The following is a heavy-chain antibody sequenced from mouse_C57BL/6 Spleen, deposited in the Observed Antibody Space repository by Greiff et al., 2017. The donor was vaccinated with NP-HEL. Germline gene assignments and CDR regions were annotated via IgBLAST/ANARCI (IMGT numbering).Heavy chain of an antibody. CDR1: GYTFTSYG. CDR2: IYPRSGNT. D-gene: IGHD4-1*01. J-gene: IGHJ4*01. V-gene: IGHV1-81*01. Sequence: VQLQQSGAELARPGASVKLSCKASGYTFTSYGISWVKQRTGQGLEWIGEIYPRSGNTSYNEKFKGKATLTADKSSSTAYMELRSLTSEDSAVYFCARLGRRAMDYWGQGTSVTVSS. CDR3: ARLGRRAMDY.